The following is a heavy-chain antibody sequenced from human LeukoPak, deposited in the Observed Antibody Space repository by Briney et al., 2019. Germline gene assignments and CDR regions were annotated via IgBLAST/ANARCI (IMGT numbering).Heavy chain of an antibody. CDR2: ISTSSSYI. Sequence: GGSLRLSCAASGFTFSNYAMSWVRQAPGKGLEWVSSISTSSSYIYHADSVKGRFTISRDNAKNSLYLQMSSLRAEDTAVYYCARDNVYGGNPEGAFDIWGQGTMVTVSS. J-gene: IGHJ3*02. D-gene: IGHD4-23*01. CDR3: ARDNVYGGNPEGAFDI. CDR1: GFTFSNYA. V-gene: IGHV3-21*01.